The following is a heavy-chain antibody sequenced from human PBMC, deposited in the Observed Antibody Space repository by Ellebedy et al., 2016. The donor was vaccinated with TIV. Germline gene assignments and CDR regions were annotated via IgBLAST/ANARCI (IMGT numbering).Heavy chain of an antibody. CDR3: ASWRSPGNWFDS. J-gene: IGHJ5*01. Sequence: SETLSLTXTVSGGSISSSSYYWGWIRQPPGEGLEWIGSIYYSESAYYNPSLKSRVTISVDTSKNQFSLKLSSVTAADTAVDYCASWRSPGNWFDSWGQGTLVTVSS. CDR2: IYYSESA. CDR1: GGSISSSSYY. V-gene: IGHV4-39*07. D-gene: IGHD3-16*01.